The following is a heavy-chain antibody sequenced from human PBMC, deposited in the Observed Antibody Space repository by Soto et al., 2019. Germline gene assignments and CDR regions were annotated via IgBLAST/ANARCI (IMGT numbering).Heavy chain of an antibody. J-gene: IGHJ5*02. CDR2: IIPIFGTA. CDR3: ARGGRDYYDSSGYYDNWFDP. CDR1: GGTFSSYA. D-gene: IGHD3-22*01. Sequence: QVQLVQSGAEVKKPGSSVKVSCKASGGTFSSYAISWVRQAPGQGLEWMGGIIPIFGTANYAQTFQGRVTITADEYTSTDYMELNSLRSEDTAVYYCARGGRDYYDSSGYYDNWFDPWGQGTLVTVSS. V-gene: IGHV1-69*01.